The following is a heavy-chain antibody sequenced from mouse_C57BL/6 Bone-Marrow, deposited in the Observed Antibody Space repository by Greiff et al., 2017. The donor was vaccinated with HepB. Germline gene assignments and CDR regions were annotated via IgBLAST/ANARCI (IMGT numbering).Heavy chain of an antibody. CDR2: INPYNGGT. CDR3: ARWEDYDGAY. D-gene: IGHD2-4*01. V-gene: IGHV1-19*01. CDR1: GYTFTDYY. Sequence: EVKLMEYGPVLVKPGASVKMSCKASGYTFTDYYMNWVKQSHGKSLEWIGVINPYNGGTSYNQKFKGKATLTVDKSSSTAYMELNSLTSEDSAVYYCARWEDYDGAYWGQGTLVTVSA. J-gene: IGHJ3*01.